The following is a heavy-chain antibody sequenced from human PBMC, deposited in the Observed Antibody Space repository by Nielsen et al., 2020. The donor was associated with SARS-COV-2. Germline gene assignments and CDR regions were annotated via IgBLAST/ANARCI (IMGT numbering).Heavy chain of an antibody. CDR2: IYHSGSS. V-gene: IGHV4-34*01. D-gene: IGHD6-19*01. Sequence: WIRQPPGKGLEWIGYIYHSGSSNYNPSLKSRVTISVDTSKNQFSLKLSSVTAADTAVYYCARNSGWYPNVNKYYYYGMDVWGQGTTVTVSS. CDR3: ARNSGWYPNVNKYYYYGMDV. J-gene: IGHJ6*02.